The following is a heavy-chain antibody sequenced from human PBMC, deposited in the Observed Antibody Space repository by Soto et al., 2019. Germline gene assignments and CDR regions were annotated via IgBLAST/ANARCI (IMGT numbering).Heavy chain of an antibody. CDR3: ARAGSSPDPYYYYMDV. D-gene: IGHD6-6*01. J-gene: IGHJ6*03. Sequence: QVQLQQWGAGLLKPSETLSLTCAVYGGSFSGYYWSWIRQPPGKGLEWIGEINHSGSTNYNPSLKSRVTISVDTSKNQFSLKLSSVTAADTAVYYCARAGSSPDPYYYYMDVWGKGTTVTVSS. CDR2: INHSGST. CDR1: GGSFSGYY. V-gene: IGHV4-34*01.